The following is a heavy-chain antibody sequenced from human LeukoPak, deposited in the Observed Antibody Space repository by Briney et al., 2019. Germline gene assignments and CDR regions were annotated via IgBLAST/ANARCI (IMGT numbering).Heavy chain of an antibody. CDR3: ARIQSLASSFSSFDS. J-gene: IGHJ5*01. CDR1: GFTVSSNY. CDR2: IYSGGST. D-gene: IGHD6-13*01. V-gene: IGHV3-53*05. Sequence: GGSLRLSCAASGFTVSSNYMSWVRQAPGKGLEWVSLIYSGGSTYYADSVKGRFTVSRDNSKNTLYLQMNSLRADDTAVYYCARIQSLASSFSSFDSWGQGTLVTVSS.